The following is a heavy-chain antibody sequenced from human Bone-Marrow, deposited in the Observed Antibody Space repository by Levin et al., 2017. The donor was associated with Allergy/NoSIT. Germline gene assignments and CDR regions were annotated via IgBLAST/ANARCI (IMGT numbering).Heavy chain of an antibody. J-gene: IGHJ4*02. CDR3: ARSFDYNFA. D-gene: IGHD3-9*01. CDR2: IYSGGAT. CDR1: GFTVSNNQ. V-gene: IGHV3-66*01. Sequence: GGSLRLSCAASGFTVSNNQMNWLRQAPGRKLEWVSLIYSGGATYYADSVKGSFTISRDQSKNTLYLQMNSLRAEDTAVYYCARSFDYNFAGGQGTLVTVSS.